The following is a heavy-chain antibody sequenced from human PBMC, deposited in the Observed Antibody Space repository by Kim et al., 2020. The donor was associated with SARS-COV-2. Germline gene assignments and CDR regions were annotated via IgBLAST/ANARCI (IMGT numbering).Heavy chain of an antibody. V-gene: IGHV4-34*01. Sequence: SETLSLTCAVYGGSFSGYYWSWIRQPPGKGLEWIGEINHSGSTNYNPSLKSRVTISVDTSKNQFSLKLSSVTAADTAVYYCAREAAAGIVDYWGQGTLVTVSS. CDR3: AREAAAGIVDY. CDR2: INHSGST. CDR1: GGSFSGYY. J-gene: IGHJ4*02. D-gene: IGHD6-13*01.